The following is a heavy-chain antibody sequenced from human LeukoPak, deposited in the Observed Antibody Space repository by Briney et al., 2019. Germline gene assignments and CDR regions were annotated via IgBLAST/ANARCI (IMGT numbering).Heavy chain of an antibody. D-gene: IGHD5-24*01. CDR2: IYYSGST. CDR1: GGSISSSSYY. V-gene: IGHV4-39*01. J-gene: IGHJ4*02. CDR3: ARGDGYNFYYFDY. Sequence: SETLSLTCTVSGGSISSSSYYWGWIRQPPGKGLEWIGSIYYSGSTYYNPSLKSRVTISVDTSKNQFSLKLSSVTAADTAVYYCARGDGYNFYYFDYWGQGTLVTVSS.